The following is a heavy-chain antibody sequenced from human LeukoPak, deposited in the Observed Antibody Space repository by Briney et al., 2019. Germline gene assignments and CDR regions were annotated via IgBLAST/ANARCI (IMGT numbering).Heavy chain of an antibody. CDR3: ARDRCSSTSCYANDDYYYYMAV. D-gene: IGHD2-2*01. J-gene: IGHJ6*03. CDR2: IIPIFGTA. V-gene: IGHV1-69*05. Sequence: SVKVSCKASGGTFSSYAISWVRQAPGQRLEWIGRIIPIFGTANYAQKIQGRVTITTDESTSTAYMELSSLRSEDTAVYYCARDRCSSTSCYANDDYYYYMAVWGKGTTVTVSS. CDR1: GGTFSSYA.